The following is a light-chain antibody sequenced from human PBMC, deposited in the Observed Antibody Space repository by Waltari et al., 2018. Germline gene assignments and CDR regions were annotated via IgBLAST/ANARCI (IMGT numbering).Light chain of an antibody. V-gene: IGKV3-20*01. CDR2: NAS. CDR1: QSICIY. CDR3: QNYERLPAT. J-gene: IGKJ1*01. Sequence: EIVFTQSPCTLSLSPGERATLSCRASQSICIYLAWYQQKSGQAPRLLIYNASSRATGIPDRVSGSGSGTDFSLTISRLESEDGAVYYCQNYERLPATLGQGTKVEIK.